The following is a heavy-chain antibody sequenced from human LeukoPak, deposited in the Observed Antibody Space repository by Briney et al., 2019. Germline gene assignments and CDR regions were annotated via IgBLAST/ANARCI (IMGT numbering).Heavy chain of an antibody. CDR3: VRGWRGPDY. D-gene: IGHD6-19*01. CDR2: INNAGSDT. J-gene: IGHJ4*02. CDR1: GFTFSGHW. V-gene: IGHV3-74*01. Sequence: GGSLRLSCAASGFTFSGHWMHWVRQAPGKGLVWVSRINNAGSDTTYADFVKGRSTISRDNAKNTLYLQMNSLRAEDTAVYYCVRGWRGPDYWGQGTLVTVSS.